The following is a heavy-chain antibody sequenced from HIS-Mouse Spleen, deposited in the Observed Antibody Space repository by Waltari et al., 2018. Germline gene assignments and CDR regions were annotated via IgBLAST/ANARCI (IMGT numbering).Heavy chain of an antibody. D-gene: IGHD6-13*01. CDR1: GGSFSGYY. CDR3: ARGLQYSSSWLYYFDY. CDR2: INHSGST. V-gene: IGHV4-34*01. Sequence: QVQLQQWGAGLLKPSETLSLTSAVYGGSFSGYYWSWIGQPPGKGLEWVGEINHSGSTNYNPSLKSRVTISVDTSKNQFSLKLSSVTAADTAVYYCARGLQYSSSWLYYFDYWGQGTLVTVSS. J-gene: IGHJ4*02.